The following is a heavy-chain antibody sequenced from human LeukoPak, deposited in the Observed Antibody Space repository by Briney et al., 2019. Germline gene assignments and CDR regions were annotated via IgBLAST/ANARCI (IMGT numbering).Heavy chain of an antibody. V-gene: IGHV3-48*02. D-gene: IGHD3-10*01. CDR3: ARDLAGSRWSAFDS. J-gene: IGHJ4*02. CDR1: GLTFSSTG. CDR2: INAYSNSI. Sequence: GGSLRLSCAASGLTFSSTGMNWVRQAPGKGLEWVSYINAYSNSIFYGDSVKGRFTISRDNAKNIVYLQMSSLADEDTAVYYCARDLAGSRWSAFDSWGQGALVTVSS.